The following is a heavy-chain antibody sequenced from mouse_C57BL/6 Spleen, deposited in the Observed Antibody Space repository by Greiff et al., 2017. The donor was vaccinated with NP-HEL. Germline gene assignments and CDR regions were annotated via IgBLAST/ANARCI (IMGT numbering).Heavy chain of an antibody. CDR2: IHPNSGST. V-gene: IGHV1-64*01. Sequence: QVQLKQPGAELVKPGASVKLSCKASGYTFTSYWMHWVKQRPGQGLEWIGMIHPNSGSTNYNEKFKSKATLTVDKSSSTAYMQLSSLTSEDSAVYYCARYTGGFAYWGQGTLVTVSA. CDR3: ARYTGGFAY. J-gene: IGHJ3*01. CDR1: GYTFTSYW.